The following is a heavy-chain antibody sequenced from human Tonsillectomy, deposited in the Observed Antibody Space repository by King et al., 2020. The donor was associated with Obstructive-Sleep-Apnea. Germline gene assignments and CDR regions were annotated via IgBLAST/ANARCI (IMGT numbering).Heavy chain of an antibody. CDR1: GDSISGYY. CDR2: IYTSGST. Sequence: VQLQESGPGLVKPSETLSLTCTVSGDSISGYYWSWIWQPAGKGLEWIGRIYTSGSTNYNPTLKSRVTMSVDTSKNQFSLNLSSVTAADTAVYYCAREGASSGRSLDYWGQGTLVTVSS. CDR3: AREGASSGRSLDY. J-gene: IGHJ4*02. D-gene: IGHD5-12*01. V-gene: IGHV4-4*07.